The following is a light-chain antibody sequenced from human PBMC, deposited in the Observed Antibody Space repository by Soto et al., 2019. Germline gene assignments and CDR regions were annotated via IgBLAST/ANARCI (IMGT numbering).Light chain of an antibody. CDR1: TNDIGAFNY. J-gene: IGLJ2*01. V-gene: IGLV2-14*01. CDR3: SSHTSTSTRV. Sequence: QSALTQPASVSGSPGQSITISCTGTTNDIGAFNYVSWYQQHPGKAPKLILYEVTNRPSGVSNRFSGSKSGNTASLTISGLQAEDEADYYCSSHTSTSTRVFGGGTKLTVL. CDR2: EVT.